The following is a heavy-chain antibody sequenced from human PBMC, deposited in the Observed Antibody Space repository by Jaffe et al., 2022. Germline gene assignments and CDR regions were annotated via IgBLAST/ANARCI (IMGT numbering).Heavy chain of an antibody. J-gene: IGHJ6*03. D-gene: IGHD1-26*01. CDR2: IYYSGST. CDR1: GGSISSYY. CDR3: AREGRIVGATTKGGHYYYYMDV. V-gene: IGHV4-59*01. Sequence: QVQLQESGPGLVKPSETLSLTCTVSGGSISSYYWSWIRQPPGKGLEWIGYIYYSGSTNYNPSLKSRVTISVDTSKNQFSLKLSSVTAADTAVYYCAREGRIVGATTKGGHYYYYMDVWGKGTTVTVSS.